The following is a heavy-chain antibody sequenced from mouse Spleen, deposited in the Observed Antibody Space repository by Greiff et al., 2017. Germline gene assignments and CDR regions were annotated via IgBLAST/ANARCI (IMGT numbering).Heavy chain of an antibody. CDR3: ARAYGNYGFDY. CDR1: GFTFSSYY. J-gene: IGHJ2*01. D-gene: IGHD2-1*01. V-gene: IGHV5-12-1*01. CDR2: ISSGGGST. Sequence: DVQLVESGGGLVKLGGSLKLSCAASGFTFSSYYMSWVRQTPEKRLEWVATISSGGGSTYYPDSVKGRFTISRDNAKNTLYLQMSSLNSEDTAVYYCARAYGNYGFDYWGQGTTLTVSS.